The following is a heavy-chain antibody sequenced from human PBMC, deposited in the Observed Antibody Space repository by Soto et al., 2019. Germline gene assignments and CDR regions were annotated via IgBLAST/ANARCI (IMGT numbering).Heavy chain of an antibody. V-gene: IGHV3-33*08. CDR3: ARDLEPGGSFDY. Sequence: GGSLIVSSASSGFPFRSYCMHLVSQAPGKGLEWVAVIWYDGSNKYYADSVKGRFTISRDNSKNTLYLQMNSLRAEDTAVYYCARDLEPGGSFDYWGQGTLVTVSA. J-gene: IGHJ4*02. CDR2: IWYDGSNK. CDR1: GFPFRSYC. D-gene: IGHD1-26*01.